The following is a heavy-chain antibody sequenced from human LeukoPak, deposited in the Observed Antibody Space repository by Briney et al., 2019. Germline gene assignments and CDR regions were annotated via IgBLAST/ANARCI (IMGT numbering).Heavy chain of an antibody. D-gene: IGHD3-22*01. CDR1: GYSFTSNW. CDR2: IYPGDSDS. CDR3: ARHLFAGYGYYDSSGIDY. V-gene: IGHV5-51*01. J-gene: IGHJ4*02. Sequence: GESLKISCKGSGYSFTSNWIAWVRQMPGKGLEWMGIIYPGDSDSVYSPSFQGQVTISVDKSISTAYLQWNSLKASDTAMYYCARHLFAGYGYYDSSGIDYWGQGTLVTVSS.